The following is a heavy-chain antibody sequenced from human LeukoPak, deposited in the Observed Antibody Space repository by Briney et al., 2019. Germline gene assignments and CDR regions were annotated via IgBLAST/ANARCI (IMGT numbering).Heavy chain of an antibody. CDR3: AGGDYYDSSGSTY. Sequence: GGSLRLSCAASGFTFSSYWMSWVRQAPGKGLEWVANIKQDGSEKYYVDSVKGRFTISRDNAKNTLYLQMNSLRAEDTAVYYCAGGDYYDSSGSTYWGQGTLVTVSS. J-gene: IGHJ4*02. D-gene: IGHD3-22*01. CDR1: GFTFSSYW. V-gene: IGHV3-7*04. CDR2: IKQDGSEK.